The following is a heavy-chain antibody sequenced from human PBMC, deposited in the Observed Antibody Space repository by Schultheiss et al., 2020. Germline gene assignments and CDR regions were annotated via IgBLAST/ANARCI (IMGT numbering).Heavy chain of an antibody. CDR3: ARGSIVVNDY. D-gene: IGHD3-22*01. CDR2: INAGNGNT. V-gene: IGHV1-3*01. CDR1: GYKFSSYG. J-gene: IGHJ4*02. Sequence: ASVKVSCKASGYKFSSYGLSWVRQAPGQGLEWMGWINAGNGNTKYSQKFQGRVTITRDTSASTAYMELSSLRSEDTAVYYCARGSIVVNDYWGQGTLVTVSS.